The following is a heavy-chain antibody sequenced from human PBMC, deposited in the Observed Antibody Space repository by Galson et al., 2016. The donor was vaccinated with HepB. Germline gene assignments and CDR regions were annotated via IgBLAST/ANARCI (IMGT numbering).Heavy chain of an antibody. CDR1: GFTFSGYW. CDR2: IKQDGSEK. D-gene: IGHD6-25*01. V-gene: IGHV3-7*01. CDR3: ASAPAATESDY. Sequence: SLRLSCAASGFTFSGYWMTWVRQAPGKGLEWVAYIKQDGSEKNYVDSVKGRFTISRDNAKNLVYLQMNSLRAEDTAMYYCASAPAATESDYWGQGTLVTVSP. J-gene: IGHJ4*02.